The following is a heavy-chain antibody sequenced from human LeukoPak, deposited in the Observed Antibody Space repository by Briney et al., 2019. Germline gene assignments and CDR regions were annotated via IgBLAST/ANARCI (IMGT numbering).Heavy chain of an antibody. Sequence: PGVSLRLSCAASGFTFSSYSMNWVRQAPGKGLEWVSSVSSSSSYIYYADSVKGRFTISRDNAKNSLYLQMNSLRAEDTAVYYCARVKLYGPNYYGMDVWGQGTTVTVSS. V-gene: IGHV3-21*01. CDR3: ARVKLYGPNYYGMDV. CDR2: VSSSSSYI. D-gene: IGHD2-2*02. CDR1: GFTFSSYS. J-gene: IGHJ6*02.